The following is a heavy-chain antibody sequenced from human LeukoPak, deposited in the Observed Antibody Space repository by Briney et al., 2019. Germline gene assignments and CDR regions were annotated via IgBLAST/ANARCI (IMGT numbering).Heavy chain of an antibody. J-gene: IGHJ4*02. D-gene: IGHD3-22*01. CDR3: ARDYYYDSSYDY. Sequence: GGSLRLSCAASGFTFSDYYMSWIRQAPGKGLEWVSYISSSGNTIYYADSVKGRFTISRDNAKNSLYLQMNSLRAEDTAVYYCARDYYYDSSYDYWGQGTLVTVSS. V-gene: IGHV3-11*04. CDR2: ISSSGNTI. CDR1: GFTFSDYY.